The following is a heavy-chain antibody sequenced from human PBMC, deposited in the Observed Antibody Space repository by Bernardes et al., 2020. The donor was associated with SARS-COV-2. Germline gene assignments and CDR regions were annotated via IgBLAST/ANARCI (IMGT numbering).Heavy chain of an antibody. Sequence: SLIPSCAASGFTFSSYDMHWVRQVTGKGLEWVSGIGTAGETYYPDSVKGRFAISRENAKNSMYLQINSLRAGDTAMYYCARRGSGLYWYFDLWGRGTLVTVSS. CDR1: GFTFSSYD. CDR2: IGTAGET. V-gene: IGHV3-13*01. J-gene: IGHJ2*01. CDR3: ARRGSGLYWYFDL.